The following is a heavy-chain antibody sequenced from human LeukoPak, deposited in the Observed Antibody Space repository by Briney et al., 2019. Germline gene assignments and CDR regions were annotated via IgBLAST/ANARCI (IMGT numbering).Heavy chain of an antibody. Sequence: GGSLRLSCAASGFTFSSYAMRWVRQAPGKGLEWVSAISGSGGSTYYAGSVKGRFTIYRDNSKNTLYLQMNSLRAEDTAVYYCAKLLVRGVIIGYFDYWGPGTLVTVSS. CDR2: ISGSGGST. CDR1: GFTFSSYA. J-gene: IGHJ4*02. V-gene: IGHV3-23*01. D-gene: IGHD3-10*01. CDR3: AKLLVRGVIIGYFDY.